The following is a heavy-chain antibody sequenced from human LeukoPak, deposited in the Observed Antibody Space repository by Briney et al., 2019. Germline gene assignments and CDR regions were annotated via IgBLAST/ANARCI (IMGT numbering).Heavy chain of an antibody. J-gene: IGHJ4*02. Sequence: SETLSLTCTVSGGSISSYYWSWIRQPPGKGLEWIGYIYYSGSTYYNPSLKSRITISVDTSKNQLSLKLSSVTAADTAVYYCARISVTTFDYWGQGTLVTVSS. CDR1: GGSISSYY. D-gene: IGHD4-17*01. CDR2: IYYSGST. CDR3: ARISVTTFDY. V-gene: IGHV4-59*12.